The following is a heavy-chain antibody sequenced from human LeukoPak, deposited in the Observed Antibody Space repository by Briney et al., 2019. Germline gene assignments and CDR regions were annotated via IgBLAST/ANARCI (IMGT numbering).Heavy chain of an antibody. CDR1: GFTFSSHA. V-gene: IGHV3-7*01. CDR3: AREVQLERLGFGKEGSAFDY. Sequence: QPGGSLRLSCAASGFTFSSHAMHWVRQAPGKGLEWVANIKQDGREKYYVDSVKGRFTISRDNAKNSLYLQMNSLRAEDTAVYYCAREVQLERLGFGKEGSAFDYWGQGTLVTVSS. D-gene: IGHD1-1*01. J-gene: IGHJ4*02. CDR2: IKQDGREK.